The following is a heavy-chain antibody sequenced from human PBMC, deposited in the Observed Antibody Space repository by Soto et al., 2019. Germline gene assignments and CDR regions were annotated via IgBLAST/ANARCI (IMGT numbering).Heavy chain of an antibody. J-gene: IGHJ4*02. CDR2: MNPNSGST. V-gene: IGHV1-8*01. CDR1: GYTFTSYD. Sequence: ASVKVSCKASGYTFTSYDINRVRQATGQGLEWMGWMNPNSGSTGYAQKFQGRVTMTRDTSTSTVYMELSSLRSEDTAVYYCANSMVATSSQWLDYWGQGTLVTVSP. D-gene: IGHD5-12*01. CDR3: ANSMVATSSQWLDY.